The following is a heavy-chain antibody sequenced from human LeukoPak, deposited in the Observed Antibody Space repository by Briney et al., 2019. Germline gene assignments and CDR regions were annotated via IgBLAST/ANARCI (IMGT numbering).Heavy chain of an antibody. CDR1: GFTFSSYA. J-gene: IGHJ6*02. D-gene: IGHD3-3*01. Sequence: PGRSLILSCAASGFTFSSYAMHWVRQAPGKGLEWVAVISYDGSDKYYADSVKVRFTISRDNSKNTLYLQMNSLRAEDTAVYYCGRSERKRFLEWSLDYYYGMDVWGQGTTVTVSS. V-gene: IGHV3-30-3*01. CDR3: GRSERKRFLEWSLDYYYGMDV. CDR2: ISYDGSDK.